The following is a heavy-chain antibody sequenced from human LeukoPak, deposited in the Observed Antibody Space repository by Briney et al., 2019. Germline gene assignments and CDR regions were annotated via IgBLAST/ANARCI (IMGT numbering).Heavy chain of an antibody. D-gene: IGHD3-3*01. V-gene: IGHV4-59*01. CDR1: GGSISSYY. Sequence: SETLSLTCTVSGGSISSYYWSWIRQPPGKGLEWIGYIHYSGSTNYNLSLKSRVTMSVDTSKNQFSLKLSSMTAADTAVYYCASGYDFWSGQQFDYWGQGTLVTVSS. CDR3: ASGYDFWSGQQFDY. CDR2: IHYSGST. J-gene: IGHJ4*02.